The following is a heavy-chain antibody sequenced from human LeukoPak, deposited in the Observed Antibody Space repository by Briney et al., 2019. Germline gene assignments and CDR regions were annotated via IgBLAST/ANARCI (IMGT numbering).Heavy chain of an antibody. CDR2: IGSSGSTI. J-gene: IGHJ4*02. V-gene: IGHV3-48*03. CDR1: GFPFSVYE. Sequence: GGSLRLSCAVSGFPFSVYEMNWVRQAPGKGLEWVSNIGSSGSTIYYADSVKGRISISRDNAKSSLYLQMNSLRVEDTAVYYCALLAVASDFDYWGQGALVTVSS. CDR3: ALLAVASDFDY. D-gene: IGHD6-19*01.